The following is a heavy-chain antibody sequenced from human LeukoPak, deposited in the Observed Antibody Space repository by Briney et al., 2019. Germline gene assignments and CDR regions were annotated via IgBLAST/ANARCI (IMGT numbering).Heavy chain of an antibody. CDR3: AKLDPTPHAFDI. Sequence: GGSLRLSCAASGFTFSTYAMNWVRQAPGKGLEWVSGINGRGGSTYYADSVKGRFSISRDNSKNTLYLQMDSLRDEDTAVYYCAKLDPTPHAFDIWGQGTKVTVSS. V-gene: IGHV3-23*01. J-gene: IGHJ3*02. CDR2: INGRGGST. CDR1: GFTFSTYA. D-gene: IGHD3-9*01.